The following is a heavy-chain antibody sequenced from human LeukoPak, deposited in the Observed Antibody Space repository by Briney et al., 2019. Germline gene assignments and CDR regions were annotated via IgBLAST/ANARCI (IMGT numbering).Heavy chain of an antibody. V-gene: IGHV3-30*18. D-gene: IGHD3-22*01. J-gene: IGHJ4*02. Sequence: GGSLRLSCAASGFTFSSYAMSWVRQAPGKGLEWVAVISYDGSNKYYADSVKGRLTISRDNSKNTLYLQMNSLRAEDTAVYYCAKDISSGYYSSFNFDYWGQGTLVTVSS. CDR2: ISYDGSNK. CDR3: AKDISSGYYSSFNFDY. CDR1: GFTFSSYA.